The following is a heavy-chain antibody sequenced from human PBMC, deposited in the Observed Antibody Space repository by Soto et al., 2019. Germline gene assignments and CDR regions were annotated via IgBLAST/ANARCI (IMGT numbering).Heavy chain of an antibody. CDR1: GFTFSSYG. CDR2: IWYDGSNK. Sequence: PGGSLRLSCAASGFTFSSYGMHWVRQAPGKGLEWVAVIWYDGSNKYYADSVKGRFTISRDNSKNTLYLQMNSLRAEDTAVYYCARGDRRSYYYDSSGYWSDYWGQGTLVTVSS. CDR3: ARGDRRSYYYDSSGYWSDY. J-gene: IGHJ4*02. V-gene: IGHV3-33*01. D-gene: IGHD3-22*01.